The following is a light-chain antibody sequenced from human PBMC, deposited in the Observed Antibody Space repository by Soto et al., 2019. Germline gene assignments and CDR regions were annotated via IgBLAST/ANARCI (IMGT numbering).Light chain of an antibody. CDR1: QSVSSK. CDR2: GAS. V-gene: IGKV3-15*01. Sequence: EIVMTQSPATQSVSPGEIATLSCRASQSVSSKLAWYQQKPGQAPRLLIYGASTRATGIPARFSGSGSGTEFTLTISSLQSEDFAVYYCQQYNNWPPITFGQGTRLEIK. J-gene: IGKJ5*01. CDR3: QQYNNWPPIT.